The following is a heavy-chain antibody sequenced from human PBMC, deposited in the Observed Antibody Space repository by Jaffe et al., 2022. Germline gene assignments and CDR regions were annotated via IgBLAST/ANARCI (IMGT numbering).Heavy chain of an antibody. CDR3: ARDYYDSSGYYYHDAFDI. J-gene: IGHJ3*02. CDR1: GYSISSGYY. Sequence: QVQLQESGPGLVKPSETLSLTCAVSGYSISSGYYWGWIRQPPGKGLEWIGSIYHSGSTYYNPSLKSRVTISVDTSKNQFSLKLSSVTAADTAVYYCARDYYDSSGYYYHDAFDIWGQGTMVTVSS. CDR2: IYHSGST. V-gene: IGHV4-38-2*02. D-gene: IGHD3-22*01.